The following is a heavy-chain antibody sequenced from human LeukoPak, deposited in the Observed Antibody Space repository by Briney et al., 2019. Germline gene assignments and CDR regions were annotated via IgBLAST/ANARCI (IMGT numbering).Heavy chain of an antibody. CDR3: ARDRIHIVLMVYAISWFDP. V-gene: IGHV4-38-2*02. CDR2: VYHSGST. J-gene: IGHJ5*02. Sequence: SETLSLTCTVSGYSISSTYYWGWIRQPPGKGLEWIGSVYHSGSTYYNPSLKSRVTISVDTSKNQFSLKLTSVTAADTAVYYCARDRIHIVLMVYAISWFDPWGQGTLVTVSS. D-gene: IGHD2-8*01. CDR1: GYSISSTYY.